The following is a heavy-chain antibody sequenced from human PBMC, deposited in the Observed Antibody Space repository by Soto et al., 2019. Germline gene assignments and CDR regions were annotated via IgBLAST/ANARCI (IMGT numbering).Heavy chain of an antibody. V-gene: IGHV6-1*01. Sequence: QVQLQQSGPGLVKPSQTLSLTCAISGDSVSTNSATWDWFRQSPSRGLEWLGRTYYRSRWFHDYAVSVKSRITISPDTSTNQLSLQLTSVTPDDTAVYYCARLVGNSWLDSWGQGTLVTVSS. CDR1: GDSVSTNSAT. CDR2: TYYRSRWFH. D-gene: IGHD2-2*01. J-gene: IGHJ5*01. CDR3: ARLVGNSWLDS.